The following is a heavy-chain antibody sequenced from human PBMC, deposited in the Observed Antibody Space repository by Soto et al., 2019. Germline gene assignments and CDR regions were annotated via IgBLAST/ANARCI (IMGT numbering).Heavy chain of an antibody. Sequence: QVQLVQSVDEVKKPGCSVKVSCKASGGTFSSYAISWVRQDPGQGLEWMGGIIPIFGTANYAQKFQGRVTITADKSTSTAYMELSSLRSEDTAVYYCARGPAGGELLPFYYWGQGTLVTVTS. CDR1: GGTFSSYA. D-gene: IGHD1-26*01. V-gene: IGHV1-69*06. CDR3: ARGPAGGELLPFYY. CDR2: IIPIFGTA. J-gene: IGHJ4*02.